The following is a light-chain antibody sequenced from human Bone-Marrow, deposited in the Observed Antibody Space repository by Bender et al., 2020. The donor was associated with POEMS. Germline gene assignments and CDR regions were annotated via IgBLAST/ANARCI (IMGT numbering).Light chain of an antibody. J-gene: IGLJ3*02. CDR3: SSYTTITTLGV. CDR2: ENN. CDR1: SGSVATNY. V-gene: IGLV6-57*01. Sequence: NFMLTQPHSVSESPGKTVTISCTRSSGSVATNYVQWFQQRPGGSPTTVIYENNRRPSGVPDRFSGSIDSSSNSASLTISGLKTEDDADYYCSSYTTITTLGVFGGGTKLTVL.